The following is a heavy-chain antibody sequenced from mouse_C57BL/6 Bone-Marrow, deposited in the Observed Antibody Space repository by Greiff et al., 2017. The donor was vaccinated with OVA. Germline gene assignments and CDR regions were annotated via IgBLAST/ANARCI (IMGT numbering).Heavy chain of an antibody. CDR2: INPGSGGT. CDR1: GYAFTNYL. Sequence: QVQLQQSGAELVRPGTSVKVSCKASGYAFTNYLIEWVKQRPGQGLEWIGVINPGSGGTNYNEQFKGKATLTADKSSSTASMQISSLTSGDCAVYLCARRGYFDVWGTGTTVTVSS. V-gene: IGHV1-54*01. CDR3: ARRGYFDV. J-gene: IGHJ1*03.